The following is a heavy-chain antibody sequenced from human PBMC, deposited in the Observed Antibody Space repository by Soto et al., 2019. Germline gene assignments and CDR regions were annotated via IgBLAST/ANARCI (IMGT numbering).Heavy chain of an antibody. CDR2: ISSNGGRT. Sequence: VQLVESGGGLVQPGGSLRLSCAGSGFTFSSYFMHWVRQAPGKGLEYVSAISSNGGRTYYANSVKGRITISRDNSKNTLFLQMGSLTTEDMAVYYCARDIGGSGTYDNWGQGTLVTVSS. CDR1: GFTFSSYF. CDR3: ARDIGGSGTYDN. D-gene: IGHD3-10*01. J-gene: IGHJ4*02. V-gene: IGHV3-64*01.